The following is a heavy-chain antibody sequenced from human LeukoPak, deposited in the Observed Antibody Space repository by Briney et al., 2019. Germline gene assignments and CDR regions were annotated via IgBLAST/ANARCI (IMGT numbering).Heavy chain of an antibody. CDR1: GGSISSNSYF. CDR2: IHYSGSI. D-gene: IGHD3-10*01. Sequence: PSETLSLTCTVSGGSISSNSYFWGWIRQPPGKGLEWIGIIHYSGSIYYSPSLKSRLSISIDTSKNQLSLKLSSVTAADTAVYYCASQKTLVRGAIRLFDASDIWGQGTVVTVSS. CDR3: ASQKTLVRGAIRLFDASDI. J-gene: IGHJ3*02. V-gene: IGHV4-39*01.